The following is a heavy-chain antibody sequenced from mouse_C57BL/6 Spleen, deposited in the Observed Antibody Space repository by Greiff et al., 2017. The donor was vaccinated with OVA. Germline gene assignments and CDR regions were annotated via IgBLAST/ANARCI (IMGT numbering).Heavy chain of an antibody. CDR1: GFTFSSYA. D-gene: IGHD2-3*01. CDR2: ISDGGSYT. CDR3: ARAGDGYYFDY. Sequence: EVQGVESGGGLVKPGGSLKLSCAASGFTFSSYAMSWVRQTPEKRLEWVATISDGGSYTYYTDNVKGRFTISRDNAKNNLYLQMSHLKSEDTAMYYCARAGDGYYFDYWGQGTTLTVSS. V-gene: IGHV5-4*01. J-gene: IGHJ2*01.